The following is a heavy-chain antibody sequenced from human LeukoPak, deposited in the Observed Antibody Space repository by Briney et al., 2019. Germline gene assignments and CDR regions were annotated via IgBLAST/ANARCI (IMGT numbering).Heavy chain of an antibody. CDR2: INPYSGGT. Sequence: ASVKVSCKASGYSLTGYYMHWVRQAPGQGLEWMGWINPYSGGTNFAQKLQGRVTMTTDTSTSTAYMELRSLRSDDTAVYYCARGGYCSGGTCYQTKFDPWGQGTLVTVSS. V-gene: IGHV1-2*02. J-gene: IGHJ5*02. D-gene: IGHD2-15*01. CDR3: ARGGYCSGGTCYQTKFDP. CDR1: GYSLTGYY.